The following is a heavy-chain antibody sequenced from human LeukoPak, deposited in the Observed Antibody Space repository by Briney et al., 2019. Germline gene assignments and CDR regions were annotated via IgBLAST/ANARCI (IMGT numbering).Heavy chain of an antibody. V-gene: IGHV3-7*01. J-gene: IGHJ4*02. Sequence: GGSLRLSCAASGFTFSSYWMSWVRQAPGRGLEWVANIKQDGSEKYYVDSVKARFNISRDNAKNTLNLQMDSLRAEDTGVYYCASSNQADDYWGQGALVTVSS. CDR1: GFTFSSYW. CDR2: IKQDGSEK. CDR3: ASSNQADDY. D-gene: IGHD1-14*01.